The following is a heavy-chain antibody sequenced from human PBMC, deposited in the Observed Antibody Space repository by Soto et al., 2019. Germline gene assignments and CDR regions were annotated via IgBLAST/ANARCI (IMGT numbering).Heavy chain of an antibody. CDR2: ISNDGNRQ. CDR3: ARDIYSYGSVGTPDI. J-gene: IGHJ3*02. Sequence: GGSLRLSCVASGFSFSSQAMHWVRQAPGKGLEWVAAISNDGNRQLYADSVKDRFTISRDNSRNTLDLQMNNLRTEDTGVYFCARDIYSYGSVGTPDIWGQGT. CDR1: GFSFSSQA. V-gene: IGHV3-30-3*01. D-gene: IGHD5-18*01.